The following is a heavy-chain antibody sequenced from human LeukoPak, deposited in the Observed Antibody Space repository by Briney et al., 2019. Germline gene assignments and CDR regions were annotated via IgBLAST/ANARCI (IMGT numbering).Heavy chain of an antibody. D-gene: IGHD3-22*01. CDR1: GYTFTGYY. CDR3: ARLYYYDSSYDY. CDR2: INPNSGGT. J-gene: IGHJ4*02. Sequence: ASVKVSCKASGYTFTGYYMHWVRQAPGQGLEWMGWINPNSGGTNYAQKFQGRVTMTRDTSISTAYMELSRLRSDDTAVYYCARLYYYDSSYDYWGQGTLVTVSS. V-gene: IGHV1-2*02.